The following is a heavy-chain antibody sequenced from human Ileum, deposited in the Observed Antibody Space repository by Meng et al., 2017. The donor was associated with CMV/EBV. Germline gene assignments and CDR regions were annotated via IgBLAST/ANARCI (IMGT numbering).Heavy chain of an antibody. CDR2: VTRSGST. CDR1: GGSFSSYH. Sequence: QAQLQQWGAGLLKASETLSLICAVYGGSFSSYHWTWIRQPPGKGLEWIGDVTRSGSTSYNPSLKSRLIISLDTSTNQFSLKLNSVTAADTAIYYCARGSSQVWELLHYWGQGTLVTVSS. CDR3: ARGSSQVWELLHY. J-gene: IGHJ4*02. V-gene: IGHV4-34*01. D-gene: IGHD1-26*01.